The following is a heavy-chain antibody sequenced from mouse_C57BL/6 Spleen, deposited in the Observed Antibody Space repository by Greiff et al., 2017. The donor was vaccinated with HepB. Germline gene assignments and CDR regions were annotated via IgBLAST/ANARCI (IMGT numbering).Heavy chain of an antibody. CDR1: GFNIKDYY. D-gene: IGHD2-4*01. J-gene: IGHJ2*01. Sequence: EVQLQQSGAELVKPGASVKLSCTASGFNIKDYYMHWVKQRTEQGLAWIGRIDPEDGETKYAPKFQGKAPITADTSSNTAYLQRSSLTSEDTAVYYGAREEGDYDGGYFDYWGQGTTRTVSS. CDR2: IDPEDGET. V-gene: IGHV14-2*01. CDR3: AREEGDYDGGYFDY.